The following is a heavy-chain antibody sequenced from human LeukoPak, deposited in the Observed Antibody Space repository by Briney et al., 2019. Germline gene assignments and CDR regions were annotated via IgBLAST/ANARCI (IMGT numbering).Heavy chain of an antibody. CDR3: ARVGWLHPAFDY. CDR2: ISSSSSYI. V-gene: IGHV3-21*01. D-gene: IGHD5-12*01. CDR1: GFTFSSYS. J-gene: IGHJ4*02. Sequence: NPGGSLRLPCAASGFTFSSYSMNWVRQAPGKGLEWVSSISSSSSYIYYADSVKGRFTISRDNAKNSLYLQMNSLRAEDTAVYYCARVGWLHPAFDYWGQGTLVTVSS.